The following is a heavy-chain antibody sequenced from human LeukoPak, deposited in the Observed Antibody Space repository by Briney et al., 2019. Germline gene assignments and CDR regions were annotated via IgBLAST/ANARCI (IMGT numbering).Heavy chain of an antibody. J-gene: IGHJ4*02. Sequence: ASVKVSCKASGYTFTGYYMHWVRQAPGQGLEWMGWINPNSGGTNYAQKFQGRVTMTRDTSISTAYMELSRLRSDDTAVYYCARSGAGITMIVVEPTLSGYWGQGTLVTVSS. V-gene: IGHV1-2*02. CDR2: INPNSGGT. CDR1: GYTFTGYY. CDR3: ARSGAGITMIVVEPTLSGY. D-gene: IGHD3-22*01.